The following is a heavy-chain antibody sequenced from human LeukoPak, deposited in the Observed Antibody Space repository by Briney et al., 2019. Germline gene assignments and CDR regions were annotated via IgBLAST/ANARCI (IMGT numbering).Heavy chain of an antibody. CDR2: INHSGST. CDR1: GGSFSGYY. J-gene: IGHJ4*02. V-gene: IGHV4-34*01. D-gene: IGHD4-11*01. CDR3: ARDTYSNYRAYYFDY. Sequence: NPSETLSLTGAVYGGSFSGYYWSWIRQPPGKGLEWIGEINHSGSTNYNPSLKSRVTISVDTSKNQFSLKLSSVTAADTAVYYCARDTYSNYRAYYFDYWGQGTLVTVSS.